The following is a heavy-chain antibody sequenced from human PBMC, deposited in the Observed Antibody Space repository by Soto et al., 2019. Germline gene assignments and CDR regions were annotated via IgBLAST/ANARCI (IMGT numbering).Heavy chain of an antibody. CDR2: IIPIFGTA. D-gene: IGHD4-4*01. Sequence: SVKVSCKASGGTFSSYAISWVRQAPGQGLEWMGGIIPIFGTANYAQKFQGRVTITADESTSTAYMELSSLRSEDTAVYYCARVNSNYDLPYYGMDVWGQGTTVTVSS. CDR1: GGTFSSYA. J-gene: IGHJ6*02. CDR3: ARVNSNYDLPYYGMDV. V-gene: IGHV1-69*13.